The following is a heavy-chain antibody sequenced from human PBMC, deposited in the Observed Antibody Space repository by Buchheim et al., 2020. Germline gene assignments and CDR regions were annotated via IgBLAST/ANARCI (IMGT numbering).Heavy chain of an antibody. Sequence: EVQLVESGGGLVQPGGSLRLSCAASGFTFSSYWMSWVRQAPGRGLEWVANIKQDGSEKYYVDSVKGRFTISRDNAKNSLYLQMNSLRAEDTAVYYCARDTKYYYDSSGDIDYWGQGTL. CDR1: GFTFSSYW. D-gene: IGHD3-22*01. CDR2: IKQDGSEK. CDR3: ARDTKYYYDSSGDIDY. J-gene: IGHJ4*02. V-gene: IGHV3-7*01.